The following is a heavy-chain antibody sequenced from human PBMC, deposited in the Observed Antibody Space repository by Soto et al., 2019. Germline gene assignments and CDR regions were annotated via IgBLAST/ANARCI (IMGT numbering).Heavy chain of an antibody. CDR1: GFTFSSYG. V-gene: IGHV3-30*18. J-gene: IGHJ4*02. D-gene: IGHD5-12*01. Sequence: ESGGGVVQPGTSLRLSCTAFGFTFSSYGMHWVRQAPGKGLEWVAVISYDGSNTYYADSVKGRFTISRDDSKNTLDLQMSSLRAEDTAVYYCAKAQDSGYYIRTEFDYWGQGTLVTVSS. CDR3: AKAQDSGYYIRTEFDY. CDR2: ISYDGSNT.